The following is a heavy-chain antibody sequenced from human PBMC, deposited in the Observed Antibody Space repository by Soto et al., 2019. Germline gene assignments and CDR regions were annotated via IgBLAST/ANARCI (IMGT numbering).Heavy chain of an antibody. Sequence: QVQLVESGGGVVQPGRSLRLSCAASGFTFSSYGMHWVRQAPGKGLEWVAVIWYDGSNKYYADSVKGRFTISRDNSKNTLYLQMNSLRAEDTAVYYCARDLRSSGWYDYYYYYGMDVWGQGTTVTVSS. CDR2: IWYDGSNK. J-gene: IGHJ6*02. D-gene: IGHD6-19*01. CDR3: ARDLRSSGWYDYYYYYGMDV. CDR1: GFTFSSYG. V-gene: IGHV3-33*01.